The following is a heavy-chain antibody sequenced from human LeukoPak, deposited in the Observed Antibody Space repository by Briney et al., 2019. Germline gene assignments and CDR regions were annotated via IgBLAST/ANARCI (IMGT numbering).Heavy chain of an antibody. J-gene: IGHJ6*03. CDR3: ARHLTVSGYYYYMDV. CDR1: GGSISSSSYY. Sequence: PSETLSLTCTVSGGSISSSSYYWGWIRQPPGKGLEWIGSIYYSGSTYYNPSLKSRVTISVDTSKNQFSLKPSSVTAADTAVYYCARHLTVSGYYYYMDVWGKGTTVTVSS. D-gene: IGHD4-11*01. CDR2: IYYSGST. V-gene: IGHV4-39*01.